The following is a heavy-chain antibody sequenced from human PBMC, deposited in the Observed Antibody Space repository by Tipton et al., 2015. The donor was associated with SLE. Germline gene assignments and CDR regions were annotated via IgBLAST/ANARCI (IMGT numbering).Heavy chain of an antibody. CDR3: STGSAPVDY. J-gene: IGHJ4*02. Sequence: SLRLSCTASGFTFGDYAMSWFRQAPGKGLEWVGFIRSNTDGGTTDYAAPVKGRFIISRDDSKNTVYLQMNSLKTEDTAVYYCSTGSAPVDYWGRGTLVTVSS. CDR1: GFTFGDYA. CDR2: IRSNTDGGTT. V-gene: IGHV3-49*03. D-gene: IGHD3-10*01.